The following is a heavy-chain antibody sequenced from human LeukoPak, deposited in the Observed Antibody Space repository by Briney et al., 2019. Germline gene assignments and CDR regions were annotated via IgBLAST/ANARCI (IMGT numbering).Heavy chain of an antibody. Sequence: KPSETLSLTCTVSGGSISSGSYYWSWIRQPAGKGLEWIGRIYTSGSTNYNPSLKSRVTISVDTSKNQFSLKLSSVTAADTAVYYCARDYGQRWFDPWGQGTLVTVSS. CDR3: ARDYGQRWFDP. D-gene: IGHD3-10*01. CDR1: GGSISSGSYY. J-gene: IGHJ5*02. CDR2: IYTSGST. V-gene: IGHV4-61*02.